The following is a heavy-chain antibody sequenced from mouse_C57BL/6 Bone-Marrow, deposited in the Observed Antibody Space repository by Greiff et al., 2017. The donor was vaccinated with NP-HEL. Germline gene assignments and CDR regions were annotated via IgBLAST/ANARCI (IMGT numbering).Heavy chain of an antibody. J-gene: IGHJ4*01. Sequence: VQLQPGAELVKPGASVKLSCKASGYTFTSYWMQWVKQRPGQGLEWIGEIDPSDSYTNYNQKFKGKATLTVDTSSSTAYMQLSSLTSEDSAVYYCARRTVVAHYYAMDYWGQGTSVTVSS. CDR1: GYTFTSYW. CDR2: IDPSDSYT. CDR3: ARRTVVAHYYAMDY. D-gene: IGHD1-1*01. V-gene: IGHV1-50*01.